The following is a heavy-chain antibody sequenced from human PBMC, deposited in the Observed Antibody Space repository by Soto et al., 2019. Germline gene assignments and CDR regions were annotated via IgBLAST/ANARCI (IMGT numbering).Heavy chain of an antibody. CDR3: AVGGNYLSMDV. Sequence: QVQLVQSGAEVKKPGASVKVSCKASGYTFTSYYMHWVRLAPGQGLEWMGIINPDGGGTSYAQQFQGRVIMTRDTSTSTVYMEMSSLRSEDTPVYYCAVGGNYLSMDVWGQGTTVTVSS. D-gene: IGHD4-4*01. J-gene: IGHJ6*02. V-gene: IGHV1-46*01. CDR2: INPDGGGT. CDR1: GYTFTSYY.